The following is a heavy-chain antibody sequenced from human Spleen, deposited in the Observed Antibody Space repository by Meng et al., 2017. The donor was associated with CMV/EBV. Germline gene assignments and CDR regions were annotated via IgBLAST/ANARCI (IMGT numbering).Heavy chain of an antibody. CDR1: GFTFSSYW. J-gene: IGHJ4*02. D-gene: IGHD4-23*01. CDR3: ARCRGGNHFDH. CDR2: IKQDGSEK. Sequence: SCVVSGFTFSSYWMSWVRQAPGKGLEWVANIKQDGSEKYFVDSVKGRFTISRDNAKNSLYLQMNSLRAEDTAVYYCARCRGGNHFDHWGQGTLVTVSS. V-gene: IGHV3-7*01.